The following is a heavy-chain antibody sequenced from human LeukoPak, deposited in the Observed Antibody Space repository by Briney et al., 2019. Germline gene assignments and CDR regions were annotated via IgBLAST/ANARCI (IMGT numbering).Heavy chain of an antibody. V-gene: IGHV4-59*01. CDR2: IYYSGST. CDR3: ARDRGSGSIFDY. Sequence: SETLSLTCTVSGGSISSYYWSWIRQPPGKGLEWIGYIYYSGSTNYNPSLKSRATISVDTSKNQFSLKLSSVTAADTAVYYCARDRGSGSIFDYWGQGTLVTVSS. CDR1: GGSISSYY. J-gene: IGHJ4*02. D-gene: IGHD3-10*01.